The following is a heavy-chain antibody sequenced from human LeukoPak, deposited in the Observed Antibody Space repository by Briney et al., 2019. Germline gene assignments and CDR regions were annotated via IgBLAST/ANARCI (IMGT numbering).Heavy chain of an antibody. D-gene: IGHD2-2*01. CDR1: GGTFSSYA. J-gene: IGHJ4*02. CDR2: INPNSGGT. CDR3: ARGPIWGPYCSSTSCYDFDY. Sequence: ASVKVSCKASGGTFSSYAISWVRQAPGQGLEWLGWINPNSGGTNYAQKFQGRVTMTRDTSISTAYMELSRLRSDDTAVYYCARGPIWGPYCSSTSCYDFDYWGQGTLVTVSS. V-gene: IGHV1-2*02.